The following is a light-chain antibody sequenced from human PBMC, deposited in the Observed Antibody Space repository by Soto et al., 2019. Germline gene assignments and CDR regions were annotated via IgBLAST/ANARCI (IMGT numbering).Light chain of an antibody. CDR2: SAS. V-gene: IGKV3-15*01. Sequence: ENVLTQSPDTLSVSPGERATLSCRASQSISNNLAWYQQKPGQAPRLLIYSASTRATDFPARFSGGGSGTDFTLTISGLQSEHFAVYYCQQYSSWPTTFGQGTKVDI. CDR3: QQYSSWPTT. J-gene: IGKJ1*01. CDR1: QSISNN.